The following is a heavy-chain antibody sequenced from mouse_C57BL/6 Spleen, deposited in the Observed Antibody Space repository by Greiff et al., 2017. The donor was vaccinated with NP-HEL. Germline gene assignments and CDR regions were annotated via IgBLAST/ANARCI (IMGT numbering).Heavy chain of an antibody. CDR2: ISDGGSYT. V-gene: IGHV5-4*03. Sequence: EVKLVESGGGLVKPGGSLKLSCAASGFTFSSYAMSWVRQTPEKRLEWVATISDGGSYTYYPDNVKGRFTISRDNAKNNLYLQMSHLQSEDTAMYYCARGDDVDYWGQGTTLTVSS. J-gene: IGHJ2*01. D-gene: IGHD2-12*01. CDR3: ARGDDVDY. CDR1: GFTFSSYA.